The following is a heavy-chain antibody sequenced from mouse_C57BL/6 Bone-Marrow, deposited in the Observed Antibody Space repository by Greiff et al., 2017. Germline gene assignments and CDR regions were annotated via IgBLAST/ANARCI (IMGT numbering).Heavy chain of an antibody. CDR2: ISSGGSYT. D-gene: IGHD3-2*02. Sequence: EVQLVESGGDLVKPGGSLKLSCAASGFTFSSYGMSWVRQTPDKRLEWVATISSGGSYTYYPDSVKGRFTISRDTAKNNLYLQMSSLKSEDTAMYYCARRRQLRLFDYWGQGTTLTVSS. J-gene: IGHJ2*01. CDR3: ARRRQLRLFDY. V-gene: IGHV5-6*01. CDR1: GFTFSSYG.